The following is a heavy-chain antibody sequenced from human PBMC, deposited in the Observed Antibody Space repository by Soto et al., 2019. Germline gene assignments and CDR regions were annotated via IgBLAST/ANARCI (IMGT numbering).Heavy chain of an antibody. J-gene: IGHJ4*02. D-gene: IGHD1-20*01. Sequence: PGGSLRLSCAASGFTFSSYAMHWVRQAPGKGLEWVAVISYDGSNSYFADSVKGRFTISRDNSKNTLYLEMNTLRPEDTAVYYRARAYNSNQLDYWGQGSLVTVSS. CDR3: ARAYNSNQLDY. CDR2: ISYDGSNS. V-gene: IGHV3-30-3*01. CDR1: GFTFSSYA.